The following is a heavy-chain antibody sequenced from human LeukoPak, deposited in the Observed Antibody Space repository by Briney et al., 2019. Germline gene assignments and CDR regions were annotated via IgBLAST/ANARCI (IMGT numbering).Heavy chain of an antibody. Sequence: ASVKVSCKASGYTFTSYGISWVRQAPGQGLEWMGWISAYNGNTNYAQKFQGRVTMTRNTSISTAYMELSSLRSEDTAVYYCAREVTTDDYWGQGTLVTVSS. V-gene: IGHV1-18*01. D-gene: IGHD4-17*01. J-gene: IGHJ4*02. CDR1: GYTFTSYG. CDR2: ISAYNGNT. CDR3: AREVTTDDY.